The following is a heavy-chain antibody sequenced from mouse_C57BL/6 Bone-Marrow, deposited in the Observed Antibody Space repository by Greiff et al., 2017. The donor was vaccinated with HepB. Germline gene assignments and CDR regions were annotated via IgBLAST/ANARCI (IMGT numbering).Heavy chain of an antibody. CDR3: ARGGRLRRGYYFDY. D-gene: IGHD2-4*01. CDR1: GYTFTDYY. CDR2: INPYNGGT. Sequence: VHLKQSGPVLVKPGASVKMSCKASGYTFTDYYMNWVKQSHGKSLEWIGVINPYNGGTSYNQKFKGKATLTVDKSSSTAYMELNSLTSEDSAVYYCARGGRLRRGYYFDYWGQGTTLTVSS. V-gene: IGHV1-19*01. J-gene: IGHJ2*01.